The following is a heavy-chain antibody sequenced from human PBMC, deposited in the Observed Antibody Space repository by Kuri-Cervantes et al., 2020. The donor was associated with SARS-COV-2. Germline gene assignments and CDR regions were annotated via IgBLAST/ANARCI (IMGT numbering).Heavy chain of an antibody. CDR2: IYYSGGT. V-gene: IGHV4-59*08. CDR1: GGSISSYY. CDR3: ARLRGGSYGMDV. Sequence: GSLRLSCTVSGGSISSYYWSWIRQPPGKGLEWIGYIYYSGGTNYNPSLKSRVTISVDTSKNQFSLKLSSVTAADTAVYYCARLRGGSYGMDVWGQGTTVTVSS. D-gene: IGHD3-16*01. J-gene: IGHJ6*02.